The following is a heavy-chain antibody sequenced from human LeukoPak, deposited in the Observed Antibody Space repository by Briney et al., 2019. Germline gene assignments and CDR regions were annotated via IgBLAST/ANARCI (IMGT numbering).Heavy chain of an antibody. Sequence: GGSLRLSCAASGFTFSSYSMNWVRQAPGKGLEWVSSISTASTYINYADSVKGRFTISRDNAKNSLSLQMNSLRAEDTAVYYCSGSGWTTDAFDVWGQGTMVTVSS. CDR3: SGSGWTTDAFDV. D-gene: IGHD6-19*01. CDR2: ISTASTYI. V-gene: IGHV3-21*01. J-gene: IGHJ3*01. CDR1: GFTFSSYS.